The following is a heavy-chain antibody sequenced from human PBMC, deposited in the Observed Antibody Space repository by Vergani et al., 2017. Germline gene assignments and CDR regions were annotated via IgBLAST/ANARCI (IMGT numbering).Heavy chain of an antibody. J-gene: IGHJ3*02. CDR3: ARSSTVKRRAFDI. D-gene: IGHD4-17*01. Sequence: QVQLQESGPGLVKPSQTLSLTCTVSGGSISSGDYYWSWIRQPPGKGLEWIGYIYYSGSTNYNPSLKSRVTISVDTSKNQFSLKLSSVTAADTAVYYCARSSTVKRRAFDIWGQGTMVTVSS. V-gene: IGHV4-30-4*01. CDR1: GGSISSGDYY. CDR2: IYYSGST.